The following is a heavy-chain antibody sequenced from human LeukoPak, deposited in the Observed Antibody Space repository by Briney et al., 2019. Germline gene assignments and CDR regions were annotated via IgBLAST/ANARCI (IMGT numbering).Heavy chain of an antibody. CDR2: INSDGCST. CDR3: AREYSTGFDP. CDR1: GFTFSSYW. J-gene: IGHJ5*02. V-gene: IGHV3-74*01. D-gene: IGHD2-15*01. Sequence: GGSLRLSCAASGFTFSSYWIHWVRQAPGKGLAWVSRINSDGCSTSYADSVKGRFTISRDNAKNTLYLQMNSLRTEDTAVYYCAREYSTGFDPWGQGTLVTVSS.